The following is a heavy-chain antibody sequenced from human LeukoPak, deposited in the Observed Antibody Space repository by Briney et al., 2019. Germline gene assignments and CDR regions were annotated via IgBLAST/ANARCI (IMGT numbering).Heavy chain of an antibody. Sequence: GGSLRLSCVASGFTFTSDAMNWVRQAPGKGLEWVSSTVSRGTTQYADSVKGRFTVSRGTSKNTLYLQMNSLRADDTAVYYCAKCSTSAYTTGWCNWIDPWGQGTLVTVSS. J-gene: IGHJ5*02. V-gene: IGHV3-23*01. CDR3: AKCSTSAYTTGWCNWIDP. D-gene: IGHD6-19*01. CDR2: TVSRGTT. CDR1: GFTFTSDA.